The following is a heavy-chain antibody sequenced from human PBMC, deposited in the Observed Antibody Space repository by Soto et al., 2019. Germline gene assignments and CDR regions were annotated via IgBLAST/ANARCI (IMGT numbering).Heavy chain of an antibody. CDR3: AKFVARDYYYGMDV. V-gene: IGHV3-30*18. CDR1: GFSFRRYG. D-gene: IGHD2-21*01. CDR2: ISYDGSNK. J-gene: IGHJ6*02. Sequence: GGSLRLSCAVSGFSFRRYGVNWVRQPPGKGLEWVAVISYDGSNKYYADSVKGRFTISRDNSKNTLYLQMNSLRAEATAVYYCAKFVARDYYYGMDVWGQGTTVTVSS.